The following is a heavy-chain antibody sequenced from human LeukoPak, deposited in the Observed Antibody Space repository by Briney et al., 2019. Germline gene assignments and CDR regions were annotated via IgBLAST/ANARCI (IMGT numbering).Heavy chain of an antibody. CDR2: ISAYNGNT. D-gene: IGHD3-16*01. CDR3: ARGRLITFGGGFFPQAFDP. CDR1: GYTFTSYG. V-gene: IGHV1-18*01. Sequence: ASVKVSCKASGYTFTSYGISWVRQAPGQGLEWMGWISAYNGNTNYAQKLQGRVTMTTDTSTSTAYMELRSLRSDDTAVYYCARGRLITFGGGFFPQAFDPWGQGTLVTVSS. J-gene: IGHJ5*02.